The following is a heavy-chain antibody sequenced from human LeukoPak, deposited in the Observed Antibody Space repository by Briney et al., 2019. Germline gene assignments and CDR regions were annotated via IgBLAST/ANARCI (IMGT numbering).Heavy chain of an antibody. V-gene: IGHV3-30*02. CDR2: IRYDGSNR. CDR3: AKERSVSEGYMDV. J-gene: IGHJ6*03. CDR1: GFTFSSYG. Sequence: GGSLRLSCAASGFTFSSYGMHWVRQAPGKGLEWVTFIRYDGSNRYYADSVKGRFTISRDNSKNTLYLQMNSLIAEDTAVYYCAKERSVSEGYMDVWGKGTTVTVSS.